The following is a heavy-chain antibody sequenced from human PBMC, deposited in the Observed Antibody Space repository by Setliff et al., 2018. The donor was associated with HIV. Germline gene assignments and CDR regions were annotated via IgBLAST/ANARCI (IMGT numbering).Heavy chain of an antibody. V-gene: IGHV3-33*03. D-gene: IGHD3-3*01. J-gene: IGHJ6*02. Sequence: PGGSLRLSCAASGFTFSSYGMHWVRQAPGKGLEWVAVIWYDGSNKYYADSVKGRFTLSRDNSKNTLYLQMSSLRAEDTAVYCCAKDLGVSYYNFWSNYYGLDVWGQGTTVTVSS. CDR1: GFTFSSYG. CDR3: AKDLGVSYYNFWSNYYGLDV. CDR2: IWYDGSNK.